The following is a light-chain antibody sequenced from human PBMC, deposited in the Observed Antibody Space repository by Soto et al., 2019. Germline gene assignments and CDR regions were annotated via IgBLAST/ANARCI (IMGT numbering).Light chain of an antibody. CDR2: GAS. CDR1: KAIGSS. Sequence: IHCTHSPSSLSASVGDSVTITFRASKAIGSSFALYQQKPGKVPEVLIYGASTLQNGVPSRFSGSGSGTDFTLTISSIQPEVFATSYCQQRNSYPLTFGGGTKLDIK. CDR3: QQRNSYPLT. V-gene: IGKV1-9*01. J-gene: IGKJ4*01.